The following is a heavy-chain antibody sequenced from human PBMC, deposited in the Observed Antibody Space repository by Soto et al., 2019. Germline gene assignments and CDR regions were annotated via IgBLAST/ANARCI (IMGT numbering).Heavy chain of an antibody. J-gene: IGHJ3*02. CDR3: AREAAGYSSSWSDAFDI. Sequence: EVQLVESGGGLVQPGGSLRLSCAASGFTFSSYSMNWVRQAPGKGLEWVSYISSSSSTIYYADSVKGRFTISRDNAKNSLYLQVNSLRAEDTAVYYCAREAAGYSSSWSDAFDIWGQGTMVTVSS. D-gene: IGHD6-13*01. CDR2: ISSSSSTI. V-gene: IGHV3-48*01. CDR1: GFTFSSYS.